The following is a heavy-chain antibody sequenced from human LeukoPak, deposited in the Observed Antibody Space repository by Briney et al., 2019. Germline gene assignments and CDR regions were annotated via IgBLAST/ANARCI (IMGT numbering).Heavy chain of an antibody. V-gene: IGHV4-34*01. CDR1: CGSFSGYY. J-gene: IGHJ6*03. CDR3: ARGRRYSYGLWDV. Sequence: KPSETLSLTCAVYCGSFSGYYWSWIRQPPGEGREWIGEINHRESTNYNPPLKSRVTISVETSKNHFSLKLSSVTATRTPVCYFARGRRYSYGLWDVWGKGTTVTVSS. CDR2: INHREST. D-gene: IGHD5-18*01.